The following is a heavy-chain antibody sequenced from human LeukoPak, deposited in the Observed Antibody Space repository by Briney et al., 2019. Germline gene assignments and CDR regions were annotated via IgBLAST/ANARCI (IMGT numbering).Heavy chain of an antibody. CDR2: ISGSGGST. CDR1: GFTFSSYA. Sequence: GGSLRLSCAASGFTFSSYAMSWVRQAPGKGLECVSAISGSGGSTYYADSVKGRFPISRDNSKNTLYLQMNSLRAEDTAVYYCAKNRKPITYSSSWYFDYWGQGTLVTVSS. D-gene: IGHD6-13*01. CDR3: AKNRKPITYSSSWYFDY. J-gene: IGHJ4*02. V-gene: IGHV3-23*01.